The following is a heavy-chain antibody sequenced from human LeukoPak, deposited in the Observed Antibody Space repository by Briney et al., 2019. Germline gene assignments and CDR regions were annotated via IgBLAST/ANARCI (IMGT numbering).Heavy chain of an antibody. CDR3: ARDEGIAAAGDYYYGMDV. V-gene: IGHV1-46*01. Sequence: GASVKVSCKASGYTFTSYYMHWVRQAPGQGLEWMGIINPSGGSTSYAQKFQGRVTMTRDTSTSTVYVELSSLRSEDTAVYYCARDEGIAAAGDYYYGMDVWGQGTTVTVSS. CDR1: GYTFTSYY. CDR2: INPSGGST. D-gene: IGHD6-13*01. J-gene: IGHJ6*02.